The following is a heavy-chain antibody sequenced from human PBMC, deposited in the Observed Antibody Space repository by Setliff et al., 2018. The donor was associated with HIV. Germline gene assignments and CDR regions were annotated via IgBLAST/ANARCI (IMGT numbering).Heavy chain of an antibody. Sequence: PGGSLRLSCATSGFTFSSYWMSWVRQAPGKGLEWVANINKDGSQTYYVDSVKGRFTISRDTAKNSLSLQMNSLRAEDTAMYYCTRNIGSGTYWGSWYYMDVWGKGTTVTVSS. D-gene: IGHD1-26*01. V-gene: IGHV3-7*03. CDR1: GFTFSSYW. J-gene: IGHJ6*03. CDR2: INKDGSQT. CDR3: TRNIGSGTYWGSWYYMDV.